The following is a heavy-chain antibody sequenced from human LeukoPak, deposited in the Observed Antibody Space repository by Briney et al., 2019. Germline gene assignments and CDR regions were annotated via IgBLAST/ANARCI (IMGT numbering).Heavy chain of an antibody. Sequence: SETLSLTCTVSGGSISSGSYYWNWIRQPAGKGLEWIGRIYTSGSTNYNPSLKSRVTISVDTSKNQFSLKLSSVTAADTAVYYCARDGGGGGDSYYFDYWGQGTLVTVSS. CDR1: GGSISSGSYY. V-gene: IGHV4-61*02. CDR3: ARDGGGGGDSYYFDY. J-gene: IGHJ4*02. D-gene: IGHD2-21*02. CDR2: IYTSGST.